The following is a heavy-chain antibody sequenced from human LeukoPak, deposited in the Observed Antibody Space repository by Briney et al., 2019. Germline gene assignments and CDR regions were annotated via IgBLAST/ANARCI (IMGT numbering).Heavy chain of an antibody. CDR1: GFSFSNYA. CDR3: AKCVGSVDPFDY. CDR2: ISTSGGTT. D-gene: IGHD6-19*01. Sequence: GGSLRLSCAVSGFSFSNYAVAWVRQTPGKGLEWVSSISTSGGTTYDADSVKGRFTVSRDNSKNMLYLQMNSLRAEDMAVYYCAKCVGSVDPFDYWGQGILVTVSS. J-gene: IGHJ4*02. V-gene: IGHV3-23*01.